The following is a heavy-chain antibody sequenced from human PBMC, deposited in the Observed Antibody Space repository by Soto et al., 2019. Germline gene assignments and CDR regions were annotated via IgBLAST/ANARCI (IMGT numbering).Heavy chain of an antibody. CDR1: GFTFSSSA. V-gene: IGHV1-58*01. J-gene: IGHJ5*02. D-gene: IGHD6-19*01. CDR3: ATRIGNIGWYWLDT. CDR2: IVLGNANT. Sequence: ASVKVSCKASGFTFSSSAVQWVRQARGQRLEWIGWIVLGNANTNYAQKLQERVTITRDMSTSTAYMELRSLTFEDTAVYYCATRIGNIGWYWLDTWGQGTLVTVSS.